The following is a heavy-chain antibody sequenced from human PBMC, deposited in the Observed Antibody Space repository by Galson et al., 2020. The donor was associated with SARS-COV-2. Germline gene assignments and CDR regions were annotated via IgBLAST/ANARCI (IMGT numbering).Heavy chain of an antibody. Sequence: SETLSLTCTVSGGSISSGGYYWSWIRQHPGKGLEWIGYIYYSGSTYYNPSLKSRVTISVDTSKNQFSLKLSSVTAADTAVYYCARGAIEMATIFDYWGQGTLVTVSS. CDR2: IYYSGST. D-gene: IGHD5-12*01. CDR1: GGSISSGGYY. CDR3: ARGAIEMATIFDY. J-gene: IGHJ4*02. V-gene: IGHV4-31*03.